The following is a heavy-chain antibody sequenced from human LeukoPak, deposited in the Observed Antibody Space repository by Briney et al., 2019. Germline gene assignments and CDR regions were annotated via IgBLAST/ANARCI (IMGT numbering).Heavy chain of an antibody. D-gene: IGHD3-22*01. Sequence: GGSLRLSCAASGFTFSTYTMNWVRQAPGKGLEWVSSISSSSSYIYYADSVKGRFTISRDNAKNSLYLQMNSLRAEDTAVYYCARDLSTYYDSSGYGYWGQGTLVTVSS. CDR2: ISSSSSYI. CDR1: GFTFSTYT. J-gene: IGHJ4*02. CDR3: ARDLSTYYDSSGYGY. V-gene: IGHV3-21*01.